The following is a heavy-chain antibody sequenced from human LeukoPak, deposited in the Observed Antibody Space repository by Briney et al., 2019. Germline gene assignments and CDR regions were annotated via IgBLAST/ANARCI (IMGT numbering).Heavy chain of an antibody. D-gene: IGHD3-10*01. CDR2: ISPDGSTT. CDR1: EFTFSSYG. J-gene: IGHJ3*01. CDR3: ARAGAPYAFDG. V-gene: IGHV3-74*01. Sequence: GGSLRLSCAASEFTFSSYGMHWVRQAPGKGLVWVSRISPDGSTTSYADSVKGRFTISRDNAKNTLYVQMKSLRAEDTAVYYCARAGAPYAFDGWGQGTMVTVSS.